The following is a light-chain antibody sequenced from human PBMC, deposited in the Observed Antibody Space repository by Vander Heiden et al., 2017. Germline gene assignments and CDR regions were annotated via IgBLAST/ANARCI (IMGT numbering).Light chain of an antibody. CDR3: QTGDTVIGI. V-gene: IGLV4-69*01. CDR2: VICDGTH. J-gene: IGLJ2*01. CDR1: SGHSNCA. Sequence: QLVVTQSPSAPASLGAAVTLTCILSSGHSNCAIAWHQQQPEKGPRDLRMVICDGTHRKGGVIPECSAGSSACAARYPTISPLQSEEDAYYYCQTGDTVIGIIGRGTKLTVL.